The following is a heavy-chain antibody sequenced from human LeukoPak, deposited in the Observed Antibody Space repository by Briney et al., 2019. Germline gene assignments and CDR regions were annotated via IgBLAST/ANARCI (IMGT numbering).Heavy chain of an antibody. CDR3: ARDITMFSYFDP. CDR2: IYHSGST. CDR1: GFTFSSYA. Sequence: SGGSLRLSCAASGFTFSSYAMSWVRQAPGKGLEWIGSIYHSGSTYYNPSLKSRVTISVDTSKNQFSLKLSSVTAADTAVYYCARDITMFSYFDPWGQGTLVTVSS. J-gene: IGHJ5*02. D-gene: IGHD1-14*01. V-gene: IGHV4-38-2*02.